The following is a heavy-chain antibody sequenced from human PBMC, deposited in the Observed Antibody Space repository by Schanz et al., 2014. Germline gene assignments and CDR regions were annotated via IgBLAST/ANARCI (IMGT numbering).Heavy chain of an antibody. CDR3: ARDAVTSVLTPGFYY. CDR1: GFSFSNYW. D-gene: IGHD4-17*01. CDR2: IKQDGSEK. J-gene: IGHJ4*02. V-gene: IGHV3-7*04. Sequence: EVQLVESGGGLVQPGESLRLSCAASGFSFSNYWMSWVRQAPGKGLEWVANIKQDGSEKYYVDSVKGRFTISRDNAKKSLYLRMHSLRAEDTAVYYCARDAVTSVLTPGFYYWGQGTLVTVSS.